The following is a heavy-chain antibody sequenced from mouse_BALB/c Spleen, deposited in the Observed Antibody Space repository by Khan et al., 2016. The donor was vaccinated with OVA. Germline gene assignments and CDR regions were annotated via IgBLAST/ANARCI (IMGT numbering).Heavy chain of an antibody. J-gene: IGHJ2*01. CDR3: ASVDTTSLDY. Sequence: QVRLQQSGAELARPGASVKLSCKASGYTFTDYYITWLKQRTGQGLEWLGEIYPGSGNIYYNENFKGKATLTADQSSSTAYMHLSSLTSEYSAIYFCASVDTTSLDYWGQGTTLTVSS. V-gene: IGHV1-77*01. D-gene: IGHD4-1*02. CDR2: IYPGSGNI. CDR1: GYTFTDYY.